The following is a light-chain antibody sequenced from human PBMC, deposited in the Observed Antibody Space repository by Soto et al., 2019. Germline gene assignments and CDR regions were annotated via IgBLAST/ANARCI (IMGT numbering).Light chain of an antibody. V-gene: IGKV1D-12*01. Sequence: DIQMTQSPSSVSASVGDRVTITCRASQAISSWLAWYQQKPVKAPKLLIYAASSLQSGVPSRFSGSGSGTDFTLTISSLQPEDFATYYCQQANSFPPLTFGGGNKVEIK. CDR3: QQANSFPPLT. CDR1: QAISSW. J-gene: IGKJ4*01. CDR2: AAS.